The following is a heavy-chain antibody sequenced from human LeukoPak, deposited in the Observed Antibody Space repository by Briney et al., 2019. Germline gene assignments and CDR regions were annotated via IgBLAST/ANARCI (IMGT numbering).Heavy chain of an antibody. V-gene: IGHV3-23*01. CDR1: GFTFSSYA. CDR2: ISGSGGST. J-gene: IGHJ4*02. D-gene: IGHD5-12*01. Sequence: PGGSLRLSCAASGFTFSSYAMIWVRQAPGKGLEWVSAISGSGGSTYYADSVKGRFTISRDNSKNTLCLQMNSLRAEETAVYYCAKAGRNIVATIVGYWGQGTLVTVSS. CDR3: AKAGRNIVATIVGY.